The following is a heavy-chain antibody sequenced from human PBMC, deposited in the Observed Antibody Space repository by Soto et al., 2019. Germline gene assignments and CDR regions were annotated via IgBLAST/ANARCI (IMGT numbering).Heavy chain of an antibody. D-gene: IGHD3-22*01. CDR1: GYSISSGYY. V-gene: IGHV4-38-2*01. CDR2: IYHSGST. Sequence: SETLSLTCGVSGYSISSGYYWGWIRQTPGKGLEWIGNIYHSGSTYDNPSLNSRVTISVDTSNNQFSLKMRYVTAADTAVYYCARYPDSTGFYRAGHFDYWGQGALVTAPQ. J-gene: IGHJ4*02. CDR3: ARYPDSTGFYRAGHFDY.